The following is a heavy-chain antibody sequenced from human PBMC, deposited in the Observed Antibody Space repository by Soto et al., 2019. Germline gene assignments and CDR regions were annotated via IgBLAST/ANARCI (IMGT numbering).Heavy chain of an antibody. V-gene: IGHV5-51*01. CDR2: IYPGDSNI. J-gene: IGHJ4*02. Sequence: GESRKISCKVSGYTFTNYWIGWVRQMPGKRLEWMGIIYPGDSNIRYSPSFQGQVTISADTSISTAYLQWSSLKASDTAMYYCARQNLSVAVAGEVGFDYWGQGTLVTVSS. CDR3: ARQNLSVAVAGEVGFDY. D-gene: IGHD6-19*01. CDR1: GYTFTNYW.